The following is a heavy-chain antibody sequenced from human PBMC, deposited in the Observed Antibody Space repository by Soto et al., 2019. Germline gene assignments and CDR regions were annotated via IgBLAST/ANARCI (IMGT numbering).Heavy chain of an antibody. CDR3: ATSRAYYDILTGYRGGGAFDI. CDR2: IYYSGST. J-gene: IGHJ3*02. Sequence: SETLSLTCTVAGGSISSSSYYWGWIRQPPGKGLEWFGSIYYSGSTYYNPSLKSRVTISVDTSKNQFSLKLSSVTAADTAVYYCATSRAYYDILTGYRGGGAFDIWGQGTMVTVSS. D-gene: IGHD3-9*01. V-gene: IGHV4-39*01. CDR1: GGSISSSSYY.